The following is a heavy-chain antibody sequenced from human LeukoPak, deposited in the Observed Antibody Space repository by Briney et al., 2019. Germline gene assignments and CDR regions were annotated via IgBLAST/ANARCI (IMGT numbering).Heavy chain of an antibody. J-gene: IGHJ4*02. V-gene: IGHV5-51*01. D-gene: IGHD5-18*01. CDR2: IYPGDSET. CDR1: GYTFIRFW. CDR3: ATGGIYSSNFDY. Sequence: PGESLKISCKGSGYTFIRFWIGWVRQMPGKGLEWMGIIYPGDSETRYSPSFQGQVTISVDKSISTAYLQWSSLKASDTAAYYCATGGIYSSNFDYWGQGTLVTVSS.